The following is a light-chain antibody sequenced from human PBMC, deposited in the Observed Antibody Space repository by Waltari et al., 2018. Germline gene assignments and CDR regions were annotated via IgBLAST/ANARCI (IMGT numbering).Light chain of an antibody. CDR3: QHYVRLPAT. J-gene: IGKJ1*01. Sequence: EIVLTQSPGTLSLSPGERATLSCRASQSVSRTLAWYQQKPGQAPKLLIYGASIRATGSPDKFNGIGSGTDFRLTNSSLGPEDFALYFCQHYVRLPATFSQGTKVEIK. CDR1: QSVSRT. V-gene: IGKV3-20*01. CDR2: GAS.